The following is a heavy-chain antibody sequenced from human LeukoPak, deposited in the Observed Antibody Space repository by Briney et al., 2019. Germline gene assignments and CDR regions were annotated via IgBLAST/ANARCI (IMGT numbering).Heavy chain of an antibody. D-gene: IGHD2-15*01. Sequence: SVKVSCKASGGTFSSYAITWVRQAPGQGLEWMGGIIPIFGTANYAQKFQGRVTITTDESTSTAYMELSSLRSEDTAVYYCAKPHCSGGSCYEYFQHWGQGTLVTVSS. CDR3: AKPHCSGGSCYEYFQH. CDR2: IIPIFGTA. CDR1: GGTFSSYA. V-gene: IGHV1-69*05. J-gene: IGHJ1*01.